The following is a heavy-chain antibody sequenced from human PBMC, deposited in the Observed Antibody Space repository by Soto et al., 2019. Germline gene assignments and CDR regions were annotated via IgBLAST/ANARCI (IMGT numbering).Heavy chain of an antibody. CDR3: TRDASRDSSARGWFDP. V-gene: IGHV4-59*12. Sequence: SETLSLTCTVSGGSISSYYWSWIRQPPGKGLEWIGYIYYSGSTNYNPSLKSRVTISVDNAKNSLHLQMNSLRAEDTAVYYCTRDASRDSSARGWFDPWGPGTLVTVSS. J-gene: IGHJ5*02. CDR2: IYYSGST. CDR1: GGSISSYY. D-gene: IGHD6-13*01.